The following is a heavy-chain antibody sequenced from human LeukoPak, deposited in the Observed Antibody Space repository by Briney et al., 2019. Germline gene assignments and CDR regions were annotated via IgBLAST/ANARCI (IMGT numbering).Heavy chain of an antibody. CDR1: GFTFRNHA. D-gene: IGHD4-23*01. CDR3: ATDLGTTVVRGRRVYGMDV. CDR2: ISFDGSNH. J-gene: IGHJ6*02. V-gene: IGHV3-30-3*01. Sequence: GGSLRLSCAASGFTFRNHAMHWVRQAPGKGLEWVAIISFDGSNHYFADSVKGRFTISRDNSKNAVYLQMNSLRTEDTAVYYCATDLGTTVVRGRRVYGMDVWGQGTTVTVSS.